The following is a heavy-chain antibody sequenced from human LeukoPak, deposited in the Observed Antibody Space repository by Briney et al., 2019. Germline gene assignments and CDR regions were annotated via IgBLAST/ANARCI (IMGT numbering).Heavy chain of an antibody. CDR2: ISSSSSTI. J-gene: IGHJ4*02. D-gene: IGHD2-2*01. CDR1: GFTFSSYS. CDR3: ARDFVLWAPCISNNCRYLGFDY. V-gene: IGHV3-48*04. Sequence: PGGSLRLSCAASGFTFSSYSMNWVRQAPGKGLEWVSYISSSSSTIYYADSVKGRFTISRDNAKNSLYLQMNSLRAEDTAVYYCARDFVLWAPCISNNCRYLGFDYWGQGTLVTVSS.